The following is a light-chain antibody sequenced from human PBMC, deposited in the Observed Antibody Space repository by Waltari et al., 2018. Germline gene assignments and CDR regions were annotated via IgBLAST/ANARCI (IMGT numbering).Light chain of an antibody. CDR1: QSVSTN. Sequence: IVMTQSPATLSVSPGESVTLSCRASQSVSTNLAWYQQKSGQAPRLLIYGASTRATGISARFSGSGSGTEFTLTISSLQSEDFAVYYCQHYNKWPRFGGGTTVEIK. CDR2: GAS. V-gene: IGKV3-15*01. CDR3: QHYNKWPR. J-gene: IGKJ4*01.